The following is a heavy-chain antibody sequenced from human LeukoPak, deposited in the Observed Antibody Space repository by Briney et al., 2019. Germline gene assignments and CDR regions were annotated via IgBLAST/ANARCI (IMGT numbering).Heavy chain of an antibody. V-gene: IGHV4-59*06. Sequence: SETLSLTCTVSGGSISSYYWSWIRQPPGKGLEWIGYIYYSGSTYYNPSLKSRVTISVDTSKNQFSLKLSSVTAADTAVYYCARSRGYCSSTSCYHDAFDIWGQGTMVTVSS. CDR2: IYYSGST. CDR3: ARSRGYCSSTSCYHDAFDI. J-gene: IGHJ3*02. D-gene: IGHD2-2*01. CDR1: GGSISSYY.